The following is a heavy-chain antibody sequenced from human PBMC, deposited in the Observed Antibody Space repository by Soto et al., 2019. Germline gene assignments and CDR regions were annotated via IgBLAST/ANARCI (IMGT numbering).Heavy chain of an antibody. CDR3: ARMGEYSSGWYRTYYYYYGMDV. CDR1: GFSLSTSGMC. CDR2: IDWDDDK. J-gene: IGHJ6*02. Sequence: VSGPTLVNPTQTLTLTCTFSGFSLSTSGMCVSWIRQPPGKALEWLALIDWDDDKYYSTSLKTRLTISKDTSKNQVVLTMTNMDPVDTATYYCARMGEYSSGWYRTYYYYYGMDVWGQGTTVTVSS. D-gene: IGHD6-19*01. V-gene: IGHV2-70*01.